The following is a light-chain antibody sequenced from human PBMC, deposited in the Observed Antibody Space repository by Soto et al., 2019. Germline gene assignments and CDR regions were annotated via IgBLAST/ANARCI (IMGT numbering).Light chain of an antibody. CDR1: QSVSSK. Sequence: EIVVTQSPATLSVSPGERASLSCRTSQSVSSKVAWYQQKPGQAPRLLIYGASTRATGIPARFSGSGSGTEFTLPISSLQSEDFAVYYCQEYNYWHPITFGGGTKVELK. V-gene: IGKV3-15*01. CDR3: QEYNYWHPIT. J-gene: IGKJ4*01. CDR2: GAS.